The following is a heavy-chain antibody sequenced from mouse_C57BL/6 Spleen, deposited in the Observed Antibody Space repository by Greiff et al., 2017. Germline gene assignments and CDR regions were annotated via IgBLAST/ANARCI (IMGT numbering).Heavy chain of an antibody. Sequence: EVMLVESGGGLVKPGGSLKLSCAASGFTFSSYAMSWVRQTPEKRLEWVATISDGGSYTYYPDNVKGRFTISRDNAKNNLYLQMSHLKSEDTAMYYCAREGITTVHYAMDYWGQGTSVTVSS. CDR1: GFTFSSYA. CDR3: AREGITTVHYAMDY. D-gene: IGHD1-1*01. J-gene: IGHJ4*01. CDR2: ISDGGSYT. V-gene: IGHV5-4*01.